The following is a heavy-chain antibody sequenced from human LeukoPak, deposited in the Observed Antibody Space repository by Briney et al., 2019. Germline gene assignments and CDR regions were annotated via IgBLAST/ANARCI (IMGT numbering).Heavy chain of an antibody. CDR2: ISSSTRTI. J-gene: IGHJ4*02. D-gene: IGHD4-17*01. Sequence: GGSLRLSCAVSGFTFSSYSMNWVRQAPEKGLEWLSYISSSTRTIYYADSVKGRFTISRDNAKNSLYLQMNSLRAEDTAVYYCARDVYGDYGSDYWGQGTLVTVSS. CDR1: GFTFSSYS. V-gene: IGHV3-48*01. CDR3: ARDVYGDYGSDY.